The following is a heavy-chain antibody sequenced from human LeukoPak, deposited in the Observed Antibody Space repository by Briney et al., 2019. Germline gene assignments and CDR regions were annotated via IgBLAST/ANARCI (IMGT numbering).Heavy chain of an antibody. V-gene: IGHV3-23*01. D-gene: IGHD2-15*01. CDR3: AKAVSSGGSHYSAVDY. J-gene: IGHJ4*02. Sequence: GGSLRLSCAASGFTFSSYWMHWVRQAPGKGLEWVSEISGSGGSTDYADSVKGRSTISRDNFKNTLHLQMNSLRAEDTALYYCAKAVSSGGSHYSAVDYWGQGTLVTVSS. CDR2: ISGSGGST. CDR1: GFTFSSYW.